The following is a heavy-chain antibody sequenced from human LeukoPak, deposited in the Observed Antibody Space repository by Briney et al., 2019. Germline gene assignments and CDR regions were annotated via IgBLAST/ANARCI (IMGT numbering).Heavy chain of an antibody. Sequence: VASVKVSCKASGYTFTGYYMHWVRQAPGQGLEWMGWINPNSGGTNYAQKFQGRVTMTRDTSISTAYMELSRLRSDDTAVYYCAQAYYYDSSGYYTSRNAFDIWGQGTMVTVSS. D-gene: IGHD3-22*01. V-gene: IGHV1-2*02. CDR3: AQAYYYDSSGYYTSRNAFDI. J-gene: IGHJ3*02. CDR1: GYTFTGYY. CDR2: INPNSGGT.